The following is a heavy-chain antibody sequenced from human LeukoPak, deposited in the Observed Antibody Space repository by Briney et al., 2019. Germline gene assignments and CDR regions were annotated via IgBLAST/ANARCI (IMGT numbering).Heavy chain of an antibody. Sequence: SETLSLTCAVYGGSFSGYYWSWIRQSPGKGLEWIGEINHSGSTKYNPSLKNRVTISVDTSKNQFSLKLSSVTAADTAVYYCAREGGYPYYYYYYMDVWGHGTLVTVSS. CDR3: AREGGYPYYYYYYMDV. CDR1: GGSFSGYY. J-gene: IGHJ6*03. CDR2: INHSGST. D-gene: IGHD3-16*01. V-gene: IGHV4-34*01.